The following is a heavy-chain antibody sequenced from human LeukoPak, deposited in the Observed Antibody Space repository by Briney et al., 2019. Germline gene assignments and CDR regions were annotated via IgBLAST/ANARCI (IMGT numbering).Heavy chain of an antibody. V-gene: IGHV1-2*02. CDR3: AREYYYDSSGYVDY. Sequence: ASVKVSCTASGYTFTGYYMHWVRPAPGQGLEWMGWINPNSGGTNYAQKFQGRVTMTRDTSISTAYMELSRLRSDDTAVYYCAREYYYDSSGYVDYWGQGTLVTVSS. D-gene: IGHD3-22*01. CDR1: GYTFTGYY. J-gene: IGHJ4*02. CDR2: INPNSGGT.